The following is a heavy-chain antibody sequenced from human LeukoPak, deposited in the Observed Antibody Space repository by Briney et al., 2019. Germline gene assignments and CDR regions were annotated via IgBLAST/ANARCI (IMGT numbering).Heavy chain of an antibody. J-gene: IGHJ5*02. CDR2: ISWNSGSI. V-gene: IGHV3-9*03. D-gene: IGHD2-15*01. Sequence: GRSLRLSCAASGFTFDDYAMHWVRQAPGKGLEWVSGISWNSGSIGYADSVKGRFTISRDNAKNSLYLQMNSLRAEDMALYYCAKDARLYPFGCFDPWGQGTLVTVSS. CDR1: GFTFDDYA. CDR3: AKDARLYPFGCFDP.